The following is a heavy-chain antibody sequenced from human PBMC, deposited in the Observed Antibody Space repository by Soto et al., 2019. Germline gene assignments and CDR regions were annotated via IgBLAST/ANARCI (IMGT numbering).Heavy chain of an antibody. J-gene: IGHJ4*02. V-gene: IGHV4-39*01. CDR3: ARIYSGYDLVFDY. D-gene: IGHD5-12*01. CDR1: GGSISSSSYY. CDR2: IYYSGST. Sequence: SETLSLTCTVSGGSISSSSYYWGWIRQPPGKGLEWIGSIYYSGSTYYNPSLKSRVTISVDTSKNQFSLKLSSVTAADTAVYYCARIYSGYDLVFDYWGQGTLVTVSS.